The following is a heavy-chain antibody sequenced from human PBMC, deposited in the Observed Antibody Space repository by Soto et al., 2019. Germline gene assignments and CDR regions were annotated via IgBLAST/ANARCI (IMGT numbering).Heavy chain of an antibody. CDR1: GLIFSNYG. J-gene: IGHJ6*02. Sequence: EVQLVESGGGLVKPGGSLRLSCTASGLIFSNYGMNWVRQAAGKRPEWVSSISSGGEYIDYADSVKGRLTISRDNANNILYLQLTSLVLEDTAIYYCATAGAAGAVMGVWGQSTTVTVS. CDR2: ISSGGEYI. V-gene: IGHV3-21*06. CDR3: ATAGAAGAVMGV. D-gene: IGHD6-13*01.